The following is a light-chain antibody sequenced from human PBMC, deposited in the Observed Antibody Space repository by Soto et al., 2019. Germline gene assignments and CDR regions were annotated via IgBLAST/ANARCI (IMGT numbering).Light chain of an antibody. CDR1: QGVSIY. J-gene: IGKJ2*01. CDR3: QQRSNWPAT. V-gene: IGKV3-11*01. Sequence: EIVLTQSPATLSLSPGERATLSCRASQGVSIYLAWYQQKPGQVPRVLIYDASKRATGVPARFSGSGSGTDFTLPISSLEPEDFAVYYCQQRSNWPATFGQGTKLEIK. CDR2: DAS.